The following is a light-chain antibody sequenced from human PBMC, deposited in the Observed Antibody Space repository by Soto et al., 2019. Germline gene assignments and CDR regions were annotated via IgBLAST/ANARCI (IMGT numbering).Light chain of an antibody. V-gene: IGKV3-20*01. J-gene: IGKJ1*01. Sequence: EIVMTQSPGTLSLSPGDRASLSCRASQNVTSTYLAWYQQRPGQPPRLLIYAAFSRATGVPDRFSASGSGTEFTLTISRLEPEDFAVYYCQQYGSSGTFGQGTKVDI. CDR1: QNVTSTY. CDR3: QQYGSSGT. CDR2: AAF.